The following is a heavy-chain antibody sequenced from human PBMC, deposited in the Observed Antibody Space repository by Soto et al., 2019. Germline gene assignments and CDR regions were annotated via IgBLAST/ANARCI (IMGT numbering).Heavy chain of an antibody. CDR2: IYYSGST. CDR1: CGAVRRGAYY. Sequence: LSLTCTISCGAVRRGAYYWTWIRKRPGKGLEWIGYIYYSGSTYYSPSLKSRLSISLDTSKNQFSLRLSSVTAADTALYYCARARLRAVYAFDIWGQGTMVTVSS. D-gene: IGHD5-12*01. CDR3: ARARLRAVYAFDI. V-gene: IGHV4-31*03. J-gene: IGHJ3*02.